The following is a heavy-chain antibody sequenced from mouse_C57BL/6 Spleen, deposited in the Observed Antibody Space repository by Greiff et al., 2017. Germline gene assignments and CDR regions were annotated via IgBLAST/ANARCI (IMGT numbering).Heavy chain of an antibody. CDR1: GFTFSDYG. D-gene: IGHD1-1*01. J-gene: IGHJ4*01. CDR3: ARGGDYYGSSFLNYYAMDY. Sequence: DVKLQESGGGLVKPGGSLKLSCAASGFTFSDYGMHWVRQAPEKGLEWVAYISSGSSTIYYADTVKGRFTISRDNAKNTLFLQVTSLRSEDTAMYYCARGGDYYGSSFLNYYAMDYWGQGTSVTVSS. CDR2: ISSGSSTI. V-gene: IGHV5-17*01.